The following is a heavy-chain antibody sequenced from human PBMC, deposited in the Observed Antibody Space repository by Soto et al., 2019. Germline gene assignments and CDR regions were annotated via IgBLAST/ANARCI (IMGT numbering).Heavy chain of an antibody. J-gene: IGHJ3*02. CDR2: ISSSSSTI. D-gene: IGHD2-15*01. Sequence: WGSLRLSCAASGFTFSSYSMNWVRQAPGKGLEWVSYISSSSSTIYYADSVKGRFTISRDNAKNSLYLQMNSLRAEDTAVYYCARVIVVVVAATPAHDSGAFDIWGQGTMVTVSS. V-gene: IGHV3-48*01. CDR1: GFTFSSYS. CDR3: ARVIVVVVAATPAHDSGAFDI.